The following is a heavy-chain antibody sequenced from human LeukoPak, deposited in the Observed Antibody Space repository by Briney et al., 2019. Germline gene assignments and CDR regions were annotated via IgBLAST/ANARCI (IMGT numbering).Heavy chain of an antibody. D-gene: IGHD3-22*01. CDR2: ISDSGGYT. V-gene: IGHV3-23*01. CDR1: GLTFRTYA. Sequence: GGSLRLSCAASGLTFRTYAMSWVRQAPGKGLEWVSSISDSGGYTFYADSVKGRVTISRDNSKNTVYLQMNSLRAEDTAVYYCAKSVFDSSGGPYMDVWGKGTTVTISS. CDR3: AKSVFDSSGGPYMDV. J-gene: IGHJ6*03.